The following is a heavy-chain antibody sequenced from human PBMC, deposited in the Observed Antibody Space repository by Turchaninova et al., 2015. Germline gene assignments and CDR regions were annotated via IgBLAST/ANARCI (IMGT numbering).Heavy chain of an antibody. D-gene: IGHD6-19*01. CDR2: VTCNGVNT. Sequence: EVQLLESGGDLVQPGGSLRLSCAASGFTFSSYAVRWVRQAPGKGVGWVSVVTCNGVNTFYPHTVKGRFTISRDNSNNTLYLKMNTLRAEDTAIYYCARLVAGAESDSWGQGTLVTVSS. CDR1: GFTFSSYA. V-gene: IGHV3-23*01. J-gene: IGHJ4*02. CDR3: ARLVAGAESDS.